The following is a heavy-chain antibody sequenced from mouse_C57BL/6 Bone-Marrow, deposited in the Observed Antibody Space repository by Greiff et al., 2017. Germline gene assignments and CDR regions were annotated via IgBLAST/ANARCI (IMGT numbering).Heavy chain of an antibody. V-gene: IGHV1-55*01. D-gene: IGHD2-1*01. Sequence: QVQLQQPGAELVKPGASVKMSCKASGYTFTSYWITWVKQRPGQGLEWIGDIYPGSGSTNYNEKFKSKATLTVDTSSSTAYMQLSSLTSEDSAVYYCAREEGYGNYGGFAYWGQGTLVTVSA. J-gene: IGHJ3*01. CDR2: IYPGSGST. CDR1: GYTFTSYW. CDR3: AREEGYGNYGGFAY.